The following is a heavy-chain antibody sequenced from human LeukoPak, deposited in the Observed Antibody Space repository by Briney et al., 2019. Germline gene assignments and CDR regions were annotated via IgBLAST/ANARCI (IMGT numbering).Heavy chain of an antibody. CDR2: ISYDGSNK. CDR1: GFTFSSYG. V-gene: IGHV3-30*18. Sequence: GGSLRLSCAASGFTFSSYGMHWVRQAPGKGLEWVAVISYDGSNKYYVDSVKGRFTISRDNSKNTLYLQMNSLRAEDTAVYYCAKGTNGEQPIDYWGQGTLVTVSS. J-gene: IGHJ4*02. CDR3: AKGTNGEQPIDY. D-gene: IGHD1-14*01.